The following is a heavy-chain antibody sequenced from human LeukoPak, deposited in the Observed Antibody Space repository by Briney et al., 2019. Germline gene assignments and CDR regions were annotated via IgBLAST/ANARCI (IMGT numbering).Heavy chain of an antibody. V-gene: IGHV3-23*01. Sequence: GGSLRLSCAASGFTFSSYSMNWVRQAPGKGLEWVSAISGSDGRTYYADSVKGRFTISRDNSKNTLYLRMISLRAEDTAVYYCAKASLGYYGSGTSPLDYYYMDVWGKGTTVTISS. CDR1: GFTFSSYS. J-gene: IGHJ6*03. CDR2: ISGSDGRT. CDR3: AKASLGYYGSGTSPLDYYYMDV. D-gene: IGHD3-10*01.